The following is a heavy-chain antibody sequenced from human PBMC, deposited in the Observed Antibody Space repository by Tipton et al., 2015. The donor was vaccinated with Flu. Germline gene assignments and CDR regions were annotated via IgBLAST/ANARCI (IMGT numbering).Heavy chain of an antibody. CDR3: ARHRRGGYSAVDY. CDR1: GGSISSYY. CDR2: IYYSGST. V-gene: IGHV4-59*08. D-gene: IGHD5-12*01. J-gene: IGHJ4*02. Sequence: TLSLTCTVSGGSISSYYWSWIRQPPGKGLEWIGYIYYSGSTNYNPSLKSRITISVDTSKNQFSLKLSSVTAADTAVYYCARHRRGGYSAVDYWGQGTLVTVSS.